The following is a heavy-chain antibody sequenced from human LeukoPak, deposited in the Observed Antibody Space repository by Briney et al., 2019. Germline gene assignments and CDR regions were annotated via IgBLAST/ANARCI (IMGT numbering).Heavy chain of an antibody. V-gene: IGHV1-69*04. CDR1: VGTFSSYA. CDR3: ARVDQHLAFDY. D-gene: IGHD6-13*01. Sequence: SVKVSCKASVGTFSSYAISWVRQAPGQGPERMGRIIPILGIANYAQKFQGRVTITADKSTSTAYMELSSLRSEDTAVYYCARVDQHLAFDYWGQGTLVTVSS. CDR2: IIPILGIA. J-gene: IGHJ4*02.